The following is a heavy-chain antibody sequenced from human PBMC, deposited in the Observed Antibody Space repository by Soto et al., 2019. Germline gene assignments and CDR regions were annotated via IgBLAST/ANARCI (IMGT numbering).Heavy chain of an antibody. CDR2: ITPFKSDT. CDR3: ARSPFAGSDAFDI. V-gene: IGHV1-45*02. CDR1: GYIFTFRY. Sequence: SVKVSCKASGYIFTFRYLHWVRQAPGQALEWMGWITPFKSDTNYAQKFQDRVTITRDRSVSTAYMELSNLRSDDTAMYYCARSPFAGSDAFDIWGQGTMVTVSS. D-gene: IGHD1-1*01. J-gene: IGHJ3*02.